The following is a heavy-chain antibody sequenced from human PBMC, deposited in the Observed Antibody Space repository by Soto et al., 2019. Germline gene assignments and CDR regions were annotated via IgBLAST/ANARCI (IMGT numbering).Heavy chain of an antibody. CDR3: ARDAIAAAGTGYYYGMDV. D-gene: IGHD6-13*01. CDR1: VGSITSGGYY. V-gene: IGHV4-31*03. CDR2: IYYSGST. Sequence: QVQLQESGPGLVKPSQTLSLTCTVSVGSITSGGYYWSWIRQHPGKGLEWIGYIYYSGSTYYNPSLKSRVTISVDTSKNQFSLKLSSVTAADTAVYYCARDAIAAAGTGYYYGMDVWGQGTTVTVSS. J-gene: IGHJ6*02.